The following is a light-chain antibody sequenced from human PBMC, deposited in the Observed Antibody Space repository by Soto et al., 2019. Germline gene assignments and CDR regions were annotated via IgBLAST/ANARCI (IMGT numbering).Light chain of an antibody. V-gene: IGKV3-20*01. CDR2: VAS. CDR3: QQYGTSPIA. J-gene: IGKJ5*01. Sequence: EIALTQAPGTLSLSPGERATLSCRASQNVGGRFLAWYQQKPGQAPRLLINVASTRDTGIPDTFRGSESGTAFTLPSSRLETEDFAEYYCQQYGTSPIAFDQRKRLE. CDR1: QNVGGRF.